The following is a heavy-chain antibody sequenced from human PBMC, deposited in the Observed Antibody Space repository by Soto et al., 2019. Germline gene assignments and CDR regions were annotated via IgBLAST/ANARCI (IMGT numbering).Heavy chain of an antibody. CDR1: GLTFTDYY. V-gene: IGHV3-11*06. Sequence: WGSLSLSCASSGLTFTDYYMSWLRQAPGTGIEWISYISSSGTFTTYVDSVEGRFTISRDNSNNSLFLQMNSLTFEDTAIYYCARRAPISSGREFWGQGTLVTVSS. J-gene: IGHJ4*02. CDR2: ISSSGTFT. CDR3: ARRAPISSGREF. D-gene: IGHD3-10*01.